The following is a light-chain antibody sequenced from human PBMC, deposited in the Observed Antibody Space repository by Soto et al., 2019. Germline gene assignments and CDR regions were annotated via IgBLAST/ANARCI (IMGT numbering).Light chain of an antibody. CDR1: ASDIGRYNY. CDR2: EVT. CDR3: NSYVGSNNYV. Sequence: LTQPPSASGSPGQSVTISCIGTASDIGRYNYVSWYQHHPGKAPKLIIYEVTKRPSGVPDRFSGSKSGNTASLTVSGLQADDEADYYCNSYVGSNNYVFGTGTKVTVL. V-gene: IGLV2-8*01. J-gene: IGLJ1*01.